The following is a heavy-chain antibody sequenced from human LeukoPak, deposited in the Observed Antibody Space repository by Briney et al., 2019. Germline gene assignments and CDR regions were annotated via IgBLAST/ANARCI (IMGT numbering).Heavy chain of an antibody. CDR2: ISSSSSTI. CDR3: ARDGGGRNYDFWSGYYPYDY. J-gene: IGHJ4*02. D-gene: IGHD3-3*01. CDR1: GFTFSSYS. V-gene: IGHV3-48*04. Sequence: EGSLRLSCAASGFTFSSYSMNWGRQAPGNGLAWVSYISSSSSTIYYADSVKGRFTTSRDNAKNSLYLQMNSLRAEDTAVYYCARDGGGRNYDFWSGYYPYDYWGQGTLVTVSS.